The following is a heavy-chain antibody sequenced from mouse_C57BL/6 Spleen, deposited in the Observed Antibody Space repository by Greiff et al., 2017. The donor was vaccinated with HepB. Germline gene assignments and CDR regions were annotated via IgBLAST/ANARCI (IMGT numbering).Heavy chain of an antibody. V-gene: IGHV5-4*01. D-gene: IGHD3-3*01. CDR2: ISDGGSYT. J-gene: IGHJ3*01. CDR3: AREEGPAWFAY. Sequence: EVQWVESGGGLVKPGGSLKLSCAASGFTFSSYAMSWVRQTPEKRLEWVATISDGGSYTYYPDNVKGRFTISRDNAKNNLYLQMSHLKSEDTAMYYCAREEGPAWFAYWGQGTLVTVSA. CDR1: GFTFSSYA.